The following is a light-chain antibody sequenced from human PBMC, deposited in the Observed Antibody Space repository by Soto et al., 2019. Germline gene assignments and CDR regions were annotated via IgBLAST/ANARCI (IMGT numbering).Light chain of an antibody. CDR1: QSISSY. J-gene: IGKJ5*01. Sequence: DIQMTQSPSSLSASVGDRVTITCRASQSISSYLNWYQRKPGKAPKLLIYAASSLQSGVPSRFSGSGSGTDFTLTISSLQPEDFAAYYCPQSFSTPRTFGQGTRLEIK. CDR2: AAS. V-gene: IGKV1-39*01. CDR3: PQSFSTPRT.